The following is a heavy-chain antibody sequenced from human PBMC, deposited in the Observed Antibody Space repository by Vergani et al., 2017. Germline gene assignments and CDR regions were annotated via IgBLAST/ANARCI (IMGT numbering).Heavy chain of an antibody. CDR3: AGDLSRGVTIFGVVKGWFDP. Sequence: EVQLVESGGGLVKPGGSLRLSCAASGFTFSSYSMNWVRQAPGKGLEWGSSISSSSSYIYYADSVKGRFTISRDNAKNSLYLQMNSLRAEDTAVYYCAGDLSRGVTIFGVVKGWFDPWGQGTLVTVSS. V-gene: IGHV3-21*01. CDR1: GFTFSSYS. D-gene: IGHD3-3*01. CDR2: ISSSSSYI. J-gene: IGHJ5*02.